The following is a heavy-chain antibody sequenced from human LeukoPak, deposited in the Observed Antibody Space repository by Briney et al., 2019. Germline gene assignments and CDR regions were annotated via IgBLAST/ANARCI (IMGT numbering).Heavy chain of an antibody. CDR2: INHSGST. Sequence: SETLSLTCAVYGGSFSGYYWSWIRQPPGKGLEWIGEINHSGSTNYNPSLKSRVTISVDTSKNQFSLKLSSVTAADTAVYYCAIRTFAFGVVIPRYYFDYWGQGTLVTVSS. D-gene: IGHD3-3*01. CDR3: AIRTFAFGVVIPRYYFDY. J-gene: IGHJ4*02. CDR1: GGSFSGYY. V-gene: IGHV4-34*01.